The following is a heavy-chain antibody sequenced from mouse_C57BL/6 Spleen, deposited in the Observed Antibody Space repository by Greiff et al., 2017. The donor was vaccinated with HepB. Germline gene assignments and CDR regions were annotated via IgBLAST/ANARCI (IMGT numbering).Heavy chain of an antibody. CDR2: IDPSDSYT. V-gene: IGHV1-69*01. Sequence: QVQLKESGAELVMPGASVKLSCKASGYTFTSYWMHWVKQRPGQGLEWIGEIDPSDSYTNYNQKFKGKSTLTVDKSSSTAYMQLSSLTSEDSAVYYCARRLRRGAMDYWGQGTSVTVSS. J-gene: IGHJ4*01. D-gene: IGHD2-2*01. CDR3: ARRLRRGAMDY. CDR1: GYTFTSYW.